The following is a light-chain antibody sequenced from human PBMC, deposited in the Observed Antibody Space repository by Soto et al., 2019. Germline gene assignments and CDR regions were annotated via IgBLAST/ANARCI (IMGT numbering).Light chain of an antibody. CDR1: NIGSKS. Sequence: SYELTQPPSVSVAPGKTARITCGGNNIGSKSVHWYQQKAGQAPILAMYYDSDRPSGIHERFSGSNSGNTATLTISTVEAGDEADYYCQVWDSSSNHGLFGGGTKLTVL. CDR3: QVWDSSSNHGL. V-gene: IGLV3-21*04. J-gene: IGLJ2*01. CDR2: YDS.